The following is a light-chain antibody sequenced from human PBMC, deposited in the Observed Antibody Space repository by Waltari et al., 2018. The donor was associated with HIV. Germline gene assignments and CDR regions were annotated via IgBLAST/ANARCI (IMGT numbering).Light chain of an antibody. CDR2: RNN. Sequence: QSVLTQPPSVSGTPGQRVSISSSGSSSNIGNNSVYWYQQPPGTAPKLLIHRNNQRPSGVPDRFSGSKSGTSASLAISGLRSEDEADYYCAVWDDSLRGSVFGTGTEVTVL. CDR1: SSNIGNNS. J-gene: IGLJ1*01. V-gene: IGLV1-47*01. CDR3: AVWDDSLRGSV.